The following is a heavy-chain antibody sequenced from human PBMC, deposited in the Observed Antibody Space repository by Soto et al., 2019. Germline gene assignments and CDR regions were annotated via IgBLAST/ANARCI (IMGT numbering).Heavy chain of an antibody. CDR1: GDSISSYY. Sequence: SETLSLTCTVSGDSISSYYWSWIRQPPGKGLEWIGYIYYSGSTNYNPSLKSRVTISVDTSKNQFSLKLSSVTAADTAVYYCARVGSGYDWYFDLWGRGTLVTVSS. D-gene: IGHD5-12*01. CDR2: IYYSGST. CDR3: ARVGSGYDWYFDL. V-gene: IGHV4-59*01. J-gene: IGHJ2*01.